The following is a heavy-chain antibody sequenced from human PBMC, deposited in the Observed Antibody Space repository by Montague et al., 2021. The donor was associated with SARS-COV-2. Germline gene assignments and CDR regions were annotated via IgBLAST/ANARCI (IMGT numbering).Heavy chain of an antibody. D-gene: IGHD3-22*01. CDR1: GGSLSDYY. J-gene: IGHJ4*02. V-gene: IGHV4-34*01. CDR2: INHRGTS. Sequence: SETLSLTCAVYGGSLSDYYWSWIRQPPGKGLEWIGEINHRGTSKYNPSLKSRVSISLDTSKNQFSLYLSSVTAADTAVYYCARGRQHFNMIVVVMTGGEYYFDCWGQGTLVTVSS. CDR3: ARGRQHFNMIVVVMTGGEYYFDC.